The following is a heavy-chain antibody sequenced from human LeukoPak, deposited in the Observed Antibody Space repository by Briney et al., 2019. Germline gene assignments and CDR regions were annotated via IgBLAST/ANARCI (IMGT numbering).Heavy chain of an antibody. V-gene: IGHV4-39*01. CDR2: IYYSGST. CDR1: GGSISSSSYY. D-gene: IGHD2-15*01. CDR3: ARLKYYCSGGSCYGYFDY. Sequence: SETLSLTCTVSGGSISSSSYYWGWLRQPPGKGLEWIVSIYYSGSTYYNPSLKSRVTISVDTSKNQFSLKLSSVTAADTAVYYCARLKYYCSGGSCYGYFDYWGQGTLGTVSA. J-gene: IGHJ4*02.